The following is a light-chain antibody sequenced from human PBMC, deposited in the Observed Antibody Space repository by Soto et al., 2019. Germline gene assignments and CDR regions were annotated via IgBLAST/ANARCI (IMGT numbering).Light chain of an antibody. V-gene: IGKV3-20*01. CDR3: QQYGNSRYT. CDR2: GAS. CDR1: QSVSSGY. Sequence: EIVLTQSPGTLSLSPGERATLSCRTSQSVSSGYLAWYQHKPGQAPRLLIYGASSRAAGIPDRFSGSGSGTDFTLTISRVEPEDIAVYYCQQYGNSRYTFGQGTKLEIK. J-gene: IGKJ2*01.